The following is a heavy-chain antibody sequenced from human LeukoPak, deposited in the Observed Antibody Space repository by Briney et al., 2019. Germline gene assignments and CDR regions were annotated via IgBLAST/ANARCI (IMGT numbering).Heavy chain of an antibody. D-gene: IGHD3-10*01. V-gene: IGHV3-30-3*01. CDR3: ARRRRYGSGSYYPPDAFDI. CDR2: ISYDGSNK. Sequence: GGSLRLSCAASGFTFSSYAMHWVRQAPGKGLEWVAVISYDGSNKYYADSVKGRFTISRDNSKNTLYLQMNSLRAEDTAVYYCARRRRYGSGSYYPPDAFDIWGQGTMVTVSS. CDR1: GFTFSSYA. J-gene: IGHJ3*02.